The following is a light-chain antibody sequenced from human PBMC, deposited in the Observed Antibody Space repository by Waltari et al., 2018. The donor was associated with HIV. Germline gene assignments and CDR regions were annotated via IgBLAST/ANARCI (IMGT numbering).Light chain of an antibody. CDR2: GAF. Sequence: EIVMTQSPATLSVSPGERATLSCRASQSVSSNLAWYQQKPGQAPRLLIYGAFTRATGIPGRFSGSGSGTEFTLTISSLQSEDFALYYCQQYNNWPRTFGQGTKVEIK. V-gene: IGKV3-15*01. CDR3: QQYNNWPRT. CDR1: QSVSSN. J-gene: IGKJ1*01.